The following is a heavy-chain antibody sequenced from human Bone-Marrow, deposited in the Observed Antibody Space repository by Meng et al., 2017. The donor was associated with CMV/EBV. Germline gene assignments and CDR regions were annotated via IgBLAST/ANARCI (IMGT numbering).Heavy chain of an antibody. CDR2: INPNSGGT. CDR3: GRGWRDGYNYGLFGY. J-gene: IGHJ4*02. V-gene: IGHV1-2*02. D-gene: IGHD5-24*01. CDR1: GYTFTGYY. Sequence: KVSCKASGYTFTGYYMHWVRQAPGQGLEWMGWINPNSGGTNYAQKFQGRVTMTRDTSISTAYMELSRLRSDDTAVYYCGRGWRDGYNYGLFGYWGQGTLVTVSS.